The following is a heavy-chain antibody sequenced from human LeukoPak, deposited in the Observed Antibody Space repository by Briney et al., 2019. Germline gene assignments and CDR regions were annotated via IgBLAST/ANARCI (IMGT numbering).Heavy chain of an antibody. V-gene: IGHV3-30*18. CDR3: AKDDAGLPDY. CDR1: GYPFINYG. J-gene: IGHJ4*02. D-gene: IGHD2-15*01. Sequence: GGSLRLSFAASGYPFINYGMHWVRQAPGKGLEWVAVISYDGSKVFYGDFVKGRFTISRDDSKDTVYLQMNSLRVEDRAVYYCAKDDAGLPDYWGQGTLVTVSS. CDR2: ISYDGSKV.